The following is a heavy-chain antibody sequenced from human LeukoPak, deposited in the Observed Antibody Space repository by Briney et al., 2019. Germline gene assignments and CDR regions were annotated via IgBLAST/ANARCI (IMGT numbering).Heavy chain of an antibody. D-gene: IGHD6-13*01. V-gene: IGHV4-59*01. Sequence: PSETLSVTCTDPGGSISSYYWSWIRQPPGKGLEWIGYIYYSGSTNYNPSLKSRVTISVDTSKNQFSLKLSSVTAADTAVYYCARVSGYSSSLYGMDVWGQGTTVSVSS. CDR3: ARVSGYSSSLYGMDV. J-gene: IGHJ6*02. CDR1: GGSISSYY. CDR2: IYYSGST.